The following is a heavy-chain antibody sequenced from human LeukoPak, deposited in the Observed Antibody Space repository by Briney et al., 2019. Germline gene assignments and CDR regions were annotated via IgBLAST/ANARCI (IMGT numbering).Heavy chain of an antibody. CDR1: GFTFSSYA. D-gene: IGHD3-10*01. J-gene: IGHJ4*02. V-gene: IGHV3-23*01. Sequence: GGSLRLSCAASGFTFSSYAMSWVRQAPGKGLEWVSAISGSGGSTYYADSVKGRFTISRDNSKNTLYLQMNSLRAEDTAVYYCAKDYGSGRSRPYYFDYWGQGTLVPVSS. CDR3: AKDYGSGRSRPYYFDY. CDR2: ISGSGGST.